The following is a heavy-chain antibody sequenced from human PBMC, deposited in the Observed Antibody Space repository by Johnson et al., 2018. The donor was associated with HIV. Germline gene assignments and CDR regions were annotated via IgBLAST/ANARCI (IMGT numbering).Heavy chain of an antibody. CDR2: IWYDGSNK. CDR1: GFTFRTYG. CDR3: ARDLTYYCDSSTYVRAFDI. Sequence: QVQLVESGGGVVQPGRSLRLSCAASGFTFRTYGMHWVRQAPGKGLEWVAVIWYDGSNKYYADSVKGRFTISRDNSKNTLYLQMNSLRAEDTAVYYCARDLTYYCDSSTYVRAFDIWGQGTMVTVSS. D-gene: IGHD3-22*01. V-gene: IGHV3-33*08. J-gene: IGHJ3*02.